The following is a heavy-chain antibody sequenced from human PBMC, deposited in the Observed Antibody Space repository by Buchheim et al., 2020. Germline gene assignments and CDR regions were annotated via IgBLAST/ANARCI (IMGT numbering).Heavy chain of an antibody. D-gene: IGHD2-15*01. V-gene: IGHV3-23*01. J-gene: IGHJ4*02. Sequence: EVQLLESGGGLVQPGGSLRLSCAASGFIFRSYSMGWVRQAPGKGLEWVSVIGDSGAGTYYADSVTGRFTISRDNSKNMLYLQMNSLRVDDTAVYYCVIYSASRSFDSWGQGTL. CDR3: VIYSASRSFDS. CDR1: GFIFRSYS. CDR2: IGDSGAGT.